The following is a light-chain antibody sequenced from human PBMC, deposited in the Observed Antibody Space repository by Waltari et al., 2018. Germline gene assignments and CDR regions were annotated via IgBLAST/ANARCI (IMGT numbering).Light chain of an antibody. Sequence: EIVLTQSPGTLSLSPGERATISCRASQSVSRTLAWYQQKPGQAPRLLIYDASSRATGIPDRFSGSGSGTDFSLTISRLEPEDFAVYYCQKYGTLPATFGRGTKVEIK. CDR2: DAS. V-gene: IGKV3-20*01. J-gene: IGKJ1*01. CDR3: QKYGTLPAT. CDR1: QSVSRT.